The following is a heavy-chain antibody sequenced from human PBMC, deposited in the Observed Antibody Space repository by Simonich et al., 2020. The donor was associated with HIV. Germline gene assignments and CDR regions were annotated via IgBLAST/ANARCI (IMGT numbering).Heavy chain of an antibody. CDR3: ARTLTSDGGNY. J-gene: IGHJ4*02. Sequence: QVQLVQSGAEVKKPGASVKVSCKASGYTFTGYHIHWVRQAPGQGLEGMGWINPKSGGTKYAQKFQGRVTMTSDTSISTAYMELSSLTSDDTAVYYCARTLTSDGGNYWGQGTLVTVSS. V-gene: IGHV1-2*02. CDR2: INPKSGGT. CDR1: GYTFTGYH. D-gene: IGHD6-6*01.